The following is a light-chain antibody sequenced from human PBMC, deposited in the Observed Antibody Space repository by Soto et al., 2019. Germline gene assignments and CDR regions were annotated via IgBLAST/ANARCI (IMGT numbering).Light chain of an antibody. Sequence: EIVLTQSPATLSVSPGERATLSCRASQSVNKHLAWYQHRPGQAPRLLIYDTSYRAAGIPGRFSGSGFGTDFTLTISSLEAEDLSVYYCKQRGTFGPGTKVDIK. CDR2: DTS. CDR3: KQRGT. J-gene: IGKJ3*01. CDR1: QSVNKH. V-gene: IGKV3-11*01.